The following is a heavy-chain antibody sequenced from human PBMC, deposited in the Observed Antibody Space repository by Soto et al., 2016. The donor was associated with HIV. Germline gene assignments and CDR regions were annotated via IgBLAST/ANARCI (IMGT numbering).Heavy chain of an antibody. Sequence: EVQLVESGGGLVQPGGSLRLSCAASGFTVSSNYMSWVRQAPGKGLEWVSVIYSGGSTYYADSVKGRFTISRDNSKNTLYLQMNSLRAEDTAVYYCAREVVVPAAIRATRYYGMDVWGQGTTVTVSS. V-gene: IGHV3-66*01. D-gene: IGHD2-2*01. CDR1: GFTVSSNY. CDR2: IYSGGST. J-gene: IGHJ6*02. CDR3: AREVVVPAAIRATRYYGMDV.